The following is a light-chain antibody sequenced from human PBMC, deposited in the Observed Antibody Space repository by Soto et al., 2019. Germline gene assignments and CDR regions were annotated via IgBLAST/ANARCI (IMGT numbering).Light chain of an antibody. CDR2: DAS. Sequence: DIQMTQSPSTLSASVGDRLTITCRASQSISSWVAWYQQKPGKPPKLLIYDASSLESGVPSRFSGSGSGTDFSLTITSLQPDDSATYYCQQYHSYYPWTFGQGAKV. CDR1: QSISSW. CDR3: QQYHSYYPWT. J-gene: IGKJ1*01. V-gene: IGKV1-5*01.